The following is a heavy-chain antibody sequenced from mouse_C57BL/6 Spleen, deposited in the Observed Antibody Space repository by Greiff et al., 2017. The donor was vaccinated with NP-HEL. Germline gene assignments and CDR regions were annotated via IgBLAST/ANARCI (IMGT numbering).Heavy chain of an antibody. Sequence: QVQLKQSGAELARPGASVKMSCKASGYTFTSYTMHWVKQRPGQGLEWIGYINPSSGYTKYNQKFKDKATLTADKSSSTAYMQLSSLTSEDSAVYYCARGGTVVAPGYAMDYWGQGTSVTVSS. J-gene: IGHJ4*01. D-gene: IGHD1-1*01. V-gene: IGHV1-4*01. CDR1: GYTFTSYT. CDR3: ARGGTVVAPGYAMDY. CDR2: INPSSGYT.